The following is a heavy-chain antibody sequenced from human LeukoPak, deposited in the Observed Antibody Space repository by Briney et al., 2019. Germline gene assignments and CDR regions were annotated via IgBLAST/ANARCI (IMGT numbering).Heavy chain of an antibody. V-gene: IGHV3-33*01. Sequence: GGSLRLSCAASGFTFSSYGMHWVRQAPGKGLEWVAVIWYDGSNKYYADSVKGRFTISRDNSKNTLYLQMNSLRAEDTAVYYCARGAPYYDILTGYEGDFDYWGQGTLVTVSS. CDR1: GFTFSSYG. CDR2: IWYDGSNK. J-gene: IGHJ4*02. D-gene: IGHD3-9*01. CDR3: ARGAPYYDILTGYEGDFDY.